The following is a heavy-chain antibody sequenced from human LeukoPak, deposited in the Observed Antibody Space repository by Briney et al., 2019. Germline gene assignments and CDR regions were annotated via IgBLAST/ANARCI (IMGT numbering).Heavy chain of an antibody. D-gene: IGHD6-13*01. J-gene: IGHJ4*02. V-gene: IGHV3-48*03. CDR1: GFTFSSYE. Sequence: GGSLRLSCAASGFTFSSYEMNWVRQAPGKGLEWVSYISSSGSTIYYADSVKGRFTISRDNAKNSLYLQMNSLRAEDTAVYYCARVAAADNGGDSFDYWGQGTLVTVSS. CDR2: ISSSGSTI. CDR3: ARVAAADNGGDSFDY.